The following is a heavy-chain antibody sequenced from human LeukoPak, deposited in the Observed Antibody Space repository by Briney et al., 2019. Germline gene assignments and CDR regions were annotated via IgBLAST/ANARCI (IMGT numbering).Heavy chain of an antibody. CDR3: AKDIGDVPYNWFDP. J-gene: IGHJ5*02. D-gene: IGHD3-10*01. CDR2: ISGDGGST. V-gene: IGHV3-43*02. Sequence: GGSLRLSCAASGFTFDDYAMHWVRQAPGKGLEWVALISGDGGSTYYADSVKGRFTISRDNSKNSLYLQMNSLRTEDTALYYCAKDIGDVPYNWFDPWGQGTLVTVSS. CDR1: GFTFDDYA.